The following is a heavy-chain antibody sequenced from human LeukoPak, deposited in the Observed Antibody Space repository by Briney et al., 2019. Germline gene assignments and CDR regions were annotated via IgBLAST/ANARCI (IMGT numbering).Heavy chain of an antibody. J-gene: IGHJ4*02. CDR3: TSGRIVRTTTADY. CDR2: FKSKTDGGTT. Sequence: GGSLRLSCAASGFTFSSYAMSWVRQAPGKRLEWVGRFKSKTDGGTTDYAAPVKGRFTISRDDSKNTLFLQMNSLKAEDTAVYYYTSGRIVRTTTADYWGQGTLVTVSS. CDR1: GFTFSSYA. V-gene: IGHV3-15*01. D-gene: IGHD1-26*01.